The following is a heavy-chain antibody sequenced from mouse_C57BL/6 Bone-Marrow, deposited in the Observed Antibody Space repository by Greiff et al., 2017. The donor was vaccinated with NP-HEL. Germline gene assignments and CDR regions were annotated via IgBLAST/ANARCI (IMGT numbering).Heavy chain of an antibody. D-gene: IGHD1-1*01. CDR2: IHPNSGST. V-gene: IGHV1-64*01. CDR1: GYTFTSYW. J-gene: IGHJ3*01. Sequence: QVQLQQPGAELVKPGASVKLSCKASGYTFTSYWMHWVKQRPGQGLEWIGMIHPNSGSTNYNEKFKSKATLTVDKSSSTAYMQLSSLTSEDSAVYYCARTYYYGSRYWFAYWGQGTLVTVSA. CDR3: ARTYYYGSRYWFAY.